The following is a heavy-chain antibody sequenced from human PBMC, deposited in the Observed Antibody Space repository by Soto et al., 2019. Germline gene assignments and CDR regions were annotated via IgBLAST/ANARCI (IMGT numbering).Heavy chain of an antibody. V-gene: IGHV1-18*01. CDR2: ISTYNIDT. CDR1: GYTFTSYG. J-gene: IGHJ4*02. CDR3: ARGGFAYGYLDF. Sequence: QVHLVQSGAEVKKPGASLKVSCKTSGYTFTSYGIVWVRQAPGQGLEWMGWISTYNIDTKYAQKFKGRVTISTDTSTTTAYMELTSLTSDDTAMYYCARGGFAYGYLDFSGQGALATVSS. D-gene: IGHD5-18*01.